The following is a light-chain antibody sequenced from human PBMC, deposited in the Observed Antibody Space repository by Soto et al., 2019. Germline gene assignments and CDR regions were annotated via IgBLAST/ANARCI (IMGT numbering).Light chain of an antibody. Sequence: QSVLTQPPSASGSPGQSVTISCTGTSSDVGGYNFVSWYQHHPGKAPKVMIHEVSKRPSGVPERFSGSKSGSTASLTVSGLQAEDEADYYCSSYGGSNNVIFGGGTKLTVL. J-gene: IGLJ2*01. CDR2: EVS. CDR1: SSDVGGYNF. CDR3: SSYGGSNNVI. V-gene: IGLV2-8*01.